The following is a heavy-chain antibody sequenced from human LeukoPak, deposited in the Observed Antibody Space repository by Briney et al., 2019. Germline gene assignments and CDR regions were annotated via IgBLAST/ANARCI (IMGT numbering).Heavy chain of an antibody. J-gene: IGHJ6*02. CDR2: INHSGST. CDR3: ARLSTAARRGGGDYYYYYGMDV. V-gene: IGHV4-34*01. D-gene: IGHD6-6*01. Sequence: SETLSLTCAVYGGSFSGYYWSWIRQPPGKGLEWIGEINHSGSTNYNPSLKSRVTISVDTSKNQFSLKLSSVTAADTAVYYCARLSTAARRGGGDYYYYYGMDVWGQGTTVTVSS. CDR1: GGSFSGYY.